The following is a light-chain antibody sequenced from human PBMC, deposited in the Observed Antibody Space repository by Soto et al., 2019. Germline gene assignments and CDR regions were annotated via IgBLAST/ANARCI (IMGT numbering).Light chain of an antibody. CDR3: SSYASGSSVV. CDR1: SSDVGGYNY. J-gene: IGLJ3*02. Sequence: QSALTQPASVSGSPGQSITISCTGTSSDVGGYNYVSWYQQQLGKAPKLIIYDVSNRPSGVSNRFSGSKSGYTASLTISGLQAEDEADYSCSSYASGSSVVFGGGTKLTVL. CDR2: DVS. V-gene: IGLV2-14*01.